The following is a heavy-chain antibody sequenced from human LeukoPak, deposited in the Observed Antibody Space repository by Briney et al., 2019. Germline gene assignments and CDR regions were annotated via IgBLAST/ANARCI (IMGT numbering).Heavy chain of an antibody. V-gene: IGHV1-3*03. D-gene: IGHD6-13*01. Sequence: GGSLRLSCTASGFTFTSYAMHWVRQAPGQRLEWMGWINAGNGNTKYSQEFQGRVTITRDTSASTAYMELSSLRSEDMAVYYCARGRIAAAGPSYYYYYMDVWGKGTTVTVSS. CDR3: ARGRIAAAGPSYYYYYMDV. J-gene: IGHJ6*03. CDR2: INAGNGNT. CDR1: GFTFTSYA.